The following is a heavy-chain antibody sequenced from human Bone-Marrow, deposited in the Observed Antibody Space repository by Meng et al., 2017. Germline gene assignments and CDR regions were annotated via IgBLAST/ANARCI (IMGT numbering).Heavy chain of an antibody. CDR2: ISWNSGSI. J-gene: IGHJ4*02. D-gene: IGHD6-13*01. V-gene: IGHV3-9*01. Sequence: SLKISCAASGFVFDDYAMHWVRQAPGKGLEWDSGISWNSGSIGYADSVKGRFTISRDNAKNALYLQMNSLRAEDTGLYYCAKEAYSSSWYYDYFDYWGQGTLVTVSS. CDR1: GFVFDDYA. CDR3: AKEAYSSSWYYDYFDY.